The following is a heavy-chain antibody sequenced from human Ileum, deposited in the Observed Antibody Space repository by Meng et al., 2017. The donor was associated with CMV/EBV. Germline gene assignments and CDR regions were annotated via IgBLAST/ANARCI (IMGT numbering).Heavy chain of an antibody. V-gene: IGHV3-11*01. CDR1: GFTFSDYY. CDR2: ISASGTIV. Sequence: SCAASGFTFSDYYMSWSRQAPGKGLEWVSYISASGTIVYYADSVKGRFTISRDNANNSVSLQMNSLRAEDTALYYCAREGDRRSNDYWGQGTLVTVSS. CDR3: AREGDRRSNDY. J-gene: IGHJ4*02.